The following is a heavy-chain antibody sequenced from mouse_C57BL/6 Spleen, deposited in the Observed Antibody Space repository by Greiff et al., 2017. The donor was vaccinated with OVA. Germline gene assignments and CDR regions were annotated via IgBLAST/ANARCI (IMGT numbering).Heavy chain of an antibody. CDR2: IYPGDGDT. CDR1: GYAFSSSW. J-gene: IGHJ2*01. D-gene: IGHD1-1*01. V-gene: IGHV1-82*01. CDR3: RSRSAFDY. Sequence: QVQLQQSGPELVKPGASVKISCKASGYAFSSSWMNWVKQRPGKGLEWIGRIYPGDGDTNYNGKFKGKATLTADKSSSTAYMQLSSLTSEDSAVYFCRSRSAFDYWGQGTTLTVSS.